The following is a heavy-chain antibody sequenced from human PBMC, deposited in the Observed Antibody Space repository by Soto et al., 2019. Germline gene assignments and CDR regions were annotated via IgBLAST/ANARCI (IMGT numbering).Heavy chain of an antibody. V-gene: IGHV1-69*13. CDR2: IIPIFGTA. Sequence: SVKVSCKASGGTFSSYAISWVRQAPGQGLEWMGGIIPIFGTANYAQEFQGRVTITADESTSTAYMELSSLRSEDTAVYYCASAYYDFWSAPSDYWGQGTLVTVSS. D-gene: IGHD3-3*01. CDR1: GGTFSSYA. J-gene: IGHJ4*02. CDR3: ASAYYDFWSAPSDY.